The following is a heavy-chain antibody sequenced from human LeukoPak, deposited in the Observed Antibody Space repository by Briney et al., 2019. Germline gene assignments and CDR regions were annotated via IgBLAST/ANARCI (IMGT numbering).Heavy chain of an antibody. CDR2: IYYSGST. Sequence: SETLSLPCTVSGRSICSYYWSWIRQPPGKGREGIGYIYYSGSTNYNPSLKSRVTISVDTSKNQFSLKLSSVTAADTAVYYCARDRVAGIKPGYYYYYGMDVWGQGTTVTVSS. V-gene: IGHV4-59*01. J-gene: IGHJ6*02. CDR1: GRSICSYY. CDR3: ARDRVAGIKPGYYYYYGMDV. D-gene: IGHD6-19*01.